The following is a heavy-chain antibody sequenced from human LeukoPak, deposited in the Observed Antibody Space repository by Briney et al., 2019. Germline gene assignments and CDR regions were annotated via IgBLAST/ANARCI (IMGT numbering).Heavy chain of an antibody. D-gene: IGHD3-22*01. CDR3: ATGDGHYYDSSGYYY. CDR1: GYTLTELS. CDR2: FDPEDGET. V-gene: IGHV1-24*01. Sequence: ASVRVSCKVSGYTLTELSMHWVRQAPGKGLEWMGGFDPEDGETIYAQKFQGGVTMTEDTSTDTAYMELSSLRSEDTAVYYCATGDGHYYDSSGYYYWGQGTLVTVSS. J-gene: IGHJ4*02.